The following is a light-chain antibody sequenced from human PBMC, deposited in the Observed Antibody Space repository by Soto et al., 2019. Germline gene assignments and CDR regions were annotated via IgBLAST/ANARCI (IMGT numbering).Light chain of an antibody. CDR3: QQLYSHPLT. CDR2: SAS. CDR1: QGITSY. Sequence: IQLTQSPSSLSASVGDRVTITCRASQGITSYLAWYQQRPGKAPGLLIYSASTLQSGVPSRFSGSGYGTDFSLTISNLQPEGFATYYCQQLYSHPLTFGGGTKVDIK. J-gene: IGKJ4*01. V-gene: IGKV1-9*01.